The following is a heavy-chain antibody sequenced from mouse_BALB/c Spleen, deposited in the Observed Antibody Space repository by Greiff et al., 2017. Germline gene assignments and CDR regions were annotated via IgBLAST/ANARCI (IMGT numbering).Heavy chain of an antibody. J-gene: IGHJ2*01. Sequence: VHLQQSGAELVKPGASVKLSCTASGFNIKDTYMHWVKQRPEQGLEWIGRIDPANGNTKYDPKFQGKATITADTSSNTAYLQLSSLTSEDTAVYYCALNWDEGYWGQGTTLTVSS. V-gene: IGHV14-3*02. CDR3: ALNWDEGY. CDR1: GFNIKDTY. CDR2: IDPANGNT. D-gene: IGHD4-1*01.